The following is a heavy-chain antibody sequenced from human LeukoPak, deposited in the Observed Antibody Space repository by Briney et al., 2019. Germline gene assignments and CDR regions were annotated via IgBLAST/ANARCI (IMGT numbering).Heavy chain of an antibody. D-gene: IGHD2-2*01. CDR3: ASSRGCSSTSCYRWFDP. V-gene: IGHV1-69*05. Sequence: SVRVSCKASGGTFSSYAISWVRQAPGQGLEWMGGIIPIFGTANYAQKFQGRVTITTDESTSTAYMELSSLRSEDTAVYYCASSRGCSSTSCYRWFDPWGQGTLVTVSS. J-gene: IGHJ5*02. CDR1: GGTFSSYA. CDR2: IIPIFGTA.